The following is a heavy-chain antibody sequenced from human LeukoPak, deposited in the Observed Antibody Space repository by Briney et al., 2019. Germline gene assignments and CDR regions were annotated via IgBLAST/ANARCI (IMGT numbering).Heavy chain of an antibody. CDR3: GRGRRGNNPFDY. CDR1: GGSISSGGYY. V-gene: IGHV4-31*03. Sequence: PSQTLSLTCTVSGGSISSGGYYWSWIRQHPGKGLEWIGYIYYSGSTYYNPSLKSRVTISVDTSKNQFSLKLSSVTAADTAVYYCGRGRRGNNPFDYWGQGTLVTVSS. CDR2: IYYSGST. J-gene: IGHJ4*02. D-gene: IGHD1-1*01.